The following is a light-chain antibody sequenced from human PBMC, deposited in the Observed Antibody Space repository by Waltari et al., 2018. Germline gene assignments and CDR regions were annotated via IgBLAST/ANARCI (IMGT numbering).Light chain of an antibody. J-gene: IGLJ3*02. CDR1: SGHTNYA. V-gene: IGLV4-69*01. Sequence: QLVLTQSPSASASLGASVKLTCTLTSGHTNYAVAWHQQQPQMGPRFLLTVNSDGSHIKGDGIPDRFSGSSSGAECYLTISSLQSEDEADYYCQTWGVAVNWVFGGGTRLTV. CDR2: VNSDGSH. CDR3: QTWGVAVNWV.